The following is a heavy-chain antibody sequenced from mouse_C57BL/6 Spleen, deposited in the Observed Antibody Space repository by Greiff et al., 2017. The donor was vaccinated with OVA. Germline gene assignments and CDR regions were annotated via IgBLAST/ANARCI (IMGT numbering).Heavy chain of an antibody. D-gene: IGHD1-1*01. Sequence: EVQRVESGGGLVKPGGSLKLSCAASGFTFSSYAMSWVRQTPEKRLEWVATISDGGSYTYYPDNVKGRFTISRDNAKNNLYLQMSQLKSEDTAMYYCARFTVSYYFDYWGQGTTLTVSS. V-gene: IGHV5-4*01. CDR2: ISDGGSYT. CDR3: ARFTVSYYFDY. CDR1: GFTFSSYA. J-gene: IGHJ2*01.